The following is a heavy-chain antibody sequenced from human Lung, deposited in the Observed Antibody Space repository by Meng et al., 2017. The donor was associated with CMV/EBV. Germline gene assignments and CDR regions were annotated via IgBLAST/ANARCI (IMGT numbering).Heavy chain of an antibody. D-gene: IGHD2-2*01. CDR2: IRGSDGST. V-gene: IGHV3-23*01. J-gene: IGHJ6*02. Sequence: GESXKISCVASGFTFSTYGMSWVRQAPGKGLEWVSVIRGSDGSTHYADSAKGRFTISRDNSKNTLFLQMNSLRADDTAVYYCAKDRCGSASCSLGMDVWGQGTIVTVSS. CDR3: AKDRCGSASCSLGMDV. CDR1: GFTFSTYG.